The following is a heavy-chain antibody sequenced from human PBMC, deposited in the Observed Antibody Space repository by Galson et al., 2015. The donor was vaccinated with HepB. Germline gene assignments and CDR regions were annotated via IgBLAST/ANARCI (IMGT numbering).Heavy chain of an antibody. D-gene: IGHD1-26*01. CDR1: GGTFSSYA. CDR2: IIPIFGTA. J-gene: IGHJ3*02. V-gene: IGHV1-69*13. CDR3: ARDLIVGATGWGAFDI. Sequence: SVKVSCKASGGTFSSYAISWVRQAPGQGLEWMGGIIPIFGTANYAQQFQGRVTITADESTSTAYMELSSLRSEDTAVYYCARDLIVGATGWGAFDIWCQGTMVTVSS.